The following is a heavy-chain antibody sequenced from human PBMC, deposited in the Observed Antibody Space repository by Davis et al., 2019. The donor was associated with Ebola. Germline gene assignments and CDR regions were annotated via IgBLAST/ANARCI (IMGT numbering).Heavy chain of an antibody. V-gene: IGHV1-69*04. D-gene: IGHD5-12*01. CDR1: GGTFSSYA. CDR2: IIPILGIA. Sequence: SVKVSCKASGGTFSSYAISWVRQAPGQGLEWMGRIIPILGIANYAQKFQGRVTITADKSTSTAYMELSSLRSEDTAVYYCARDREGGFYSGYELNWFDPWGQGTLVTVSS. J-gene: IGHJ5*02. CDR3: ARDREGGFYSGYELNWFDP.